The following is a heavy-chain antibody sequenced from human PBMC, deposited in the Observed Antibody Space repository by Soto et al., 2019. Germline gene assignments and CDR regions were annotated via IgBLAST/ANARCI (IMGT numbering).Heavy chain of an antibody. CDR1: GGSISTYY. D-gene: IGHD6-19*01. J-gene: IGHJ6*02. CDR2: IYYSGST. CDR3: ASDRNSGWDQGYGMDV. Sequence: PSETLSLTCTVSGGSISTYYWSWIRQPPGKGLEWIGYIYYSGSTSYNPSLKSRVTISVDTSKNQFSLKLRSVTAADTAVYYCASDRNSGWDQGYGMDVWGQGTTVTVSS. V-gene: IGHV4-59*01.